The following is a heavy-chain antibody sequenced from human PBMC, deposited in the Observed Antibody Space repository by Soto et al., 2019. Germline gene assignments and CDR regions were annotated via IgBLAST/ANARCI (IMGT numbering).Heavy chain of an antibody. J-gene: IGHJ4*02. Sequence: QVQLVESGGGVVQPGRSLRLSCAASGFTFSSYGMHWVRQAPGKGLEWVAVISYDGSNKYYADSVKGRFTISRDNSKNALYLQMNSLRAEDTAVYYCAKLGTTVTFYYWGQGTLVTVSS. D-gene: IGHD4-17*01. CDR3: AKLGTTVTFYY. CDR1: GFTFSSYG. V-gene: IGHV3-30*18. CDR2: ISYDGSNK.